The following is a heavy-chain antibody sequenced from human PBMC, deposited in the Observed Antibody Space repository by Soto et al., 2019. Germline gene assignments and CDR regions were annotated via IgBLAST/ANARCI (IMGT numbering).Heavy chain of an antibody. CDR2: ISGSGDST. J-gene: IGHJ4*02. Sequence: GGSLRLSCAASGFTFTNAWMNWVRQAPGKGLEWVSVISGSGDSTYYAESVKGRFTISRDNSKNTLYLQMISLRTEDTAVYYCARRSSGWYFDYWGQGTLVTVSS. CDR3: ARRSSGWYFDY. CDR1: GFTFTNAW. V-gene: IGHV3-23*01. D-gene: IGHD6-19*01.